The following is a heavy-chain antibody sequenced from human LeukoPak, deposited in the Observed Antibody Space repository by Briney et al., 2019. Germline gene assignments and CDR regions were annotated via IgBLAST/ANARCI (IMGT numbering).Heavy chain of an antibody. V-gene: IGHV3-74*01. D-gene: IGHD5-12*01. CDR2: IDPDGTTP. J-gene: IGHJ4*02. Sequence: GGSLRLSCVASGFTFSDYWMHWVRQAPGKGLVWVSRIDPDGTTPTYADSVKGRFTISRDNAKNTLFLQMNSLRAEDTAMYYCANLGGYGSYGYRHFDYWGQGSLVTVTS. CDR1: GFTFSDYW. CDR3: ANLGGYGSYGYRHFDY.